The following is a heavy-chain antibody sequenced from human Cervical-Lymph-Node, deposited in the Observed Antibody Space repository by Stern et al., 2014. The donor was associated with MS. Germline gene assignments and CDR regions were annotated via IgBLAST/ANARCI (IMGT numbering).Heavy chain of an antibody. D-gene: IGHD1-14*01. Sequence: EVQLVESGAELIRPGESLKISCKGSGFKFSIYWIAWVRQMPGQGLEWMGIIYPGDSETRYSPSFQGQVTMSADKSTSTASLQWSSLNASDTAMYFCARQTTAWASDVWGQGTLVTVSS. J-gene: IGHJ4*02. CDR3: ARQTTAWASDV. V-gene: IGHV5-51*01. CDR2: IYPGDSET. CDR1: GFKFSIYW.